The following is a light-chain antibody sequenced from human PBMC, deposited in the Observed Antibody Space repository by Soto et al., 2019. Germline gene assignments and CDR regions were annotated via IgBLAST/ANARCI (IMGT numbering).Light chain of an antibody. CDR3: QQRTNWLT. Sequence: EIVLTQSPAPLALSPGVRATLYCRARQSVTCYFAWYQQRPGQAPRLLIYDATNRATGIPARVSGSGSRTDFTLTIRSLEPEEFAGYYCQQRTNWLTVGGGTRVEI. CDR1: QSVTCY. V-gene: IGKV3-11*01. CDR2: DAT. J-gene: IGKJ4*01.